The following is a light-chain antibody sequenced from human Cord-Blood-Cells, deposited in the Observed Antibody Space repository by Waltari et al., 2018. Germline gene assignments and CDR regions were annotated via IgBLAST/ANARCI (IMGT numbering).Light chain of an antibody. V-gene: IGKV1-33*01. Sequence: DIQMTQSPSSLSASVGDRVTITCQASQDISNYLNWYQQKPGKAPKLLIYDASNLETGVPSRFSGSGSGTDFTLKISRVEAEDVGVYYCMQGTHWPYTFGQGTKLEIK. CDR2: DAS. J-gene: IGKJ2*01. CDR1: QDISNY. CDR3: MQGTHWPYT.